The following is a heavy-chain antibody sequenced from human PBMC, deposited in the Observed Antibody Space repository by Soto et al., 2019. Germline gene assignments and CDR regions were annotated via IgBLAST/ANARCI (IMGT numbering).Heavy chain of an antibody. CDR3: ARGPNTAVAGRFDY. D-gene: IGHD6-19*01. CDR1: EFTFTAYT. Sequence: PGGSLRLSCAGPEFTFTAYTMNWVRQAPGKGLEWVSYINSGSNPIYYADSVKGRFTVSRDNAENSLYLQMNSLRDEDTAVYYCARGPNTAVAGRFDYWGQGTLVTVSS. J-gene: IGHJ4*02. CDR2: INSGSNPI. V-gene: IGHV3-48*02.